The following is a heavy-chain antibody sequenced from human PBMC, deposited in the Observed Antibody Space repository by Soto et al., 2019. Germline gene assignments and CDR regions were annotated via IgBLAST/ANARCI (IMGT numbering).Heavy chain of an antibody. D-gene: IGHD1-1*01. J-gene: IGHJ4*02. V-gene: IGHV4-59*01. CDR2: IYYSGST. Sequence: PSETLSLTCTVSGGSISSYYWSWIRQPPGKGLEWIGYIYYSGSTNYNPSLKSRVTISVDTSKNQFSLKLSSVTAADTAVYYCASGRQFGTILDFDFWGQGALVTVSS. CDR1: GGSISSYY. CDR3: ASGRQFGTILDFDF.